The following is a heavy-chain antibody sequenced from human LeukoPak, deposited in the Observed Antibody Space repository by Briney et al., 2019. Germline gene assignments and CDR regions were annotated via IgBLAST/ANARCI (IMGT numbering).Heavy chain of an antibody. Sequence: PRGSLRLSCAASGFTLSDYWMSWVRQAPGKRLEWVANIEGDGTQKYYVDSVKGRFTISRENAKNTVFLQKNSLRAEDTAVYYCARGEVEASEKVFDYWGQGTLVTVSS. D-gene: IGHD2-15*01. CDR3: ARGEVEASEKVFDY. V-gene: IGHV3-7*04. CDR2: IEGDGTQK. CDR1: GFTLSDYW. J-gene: IGHJ4*02.